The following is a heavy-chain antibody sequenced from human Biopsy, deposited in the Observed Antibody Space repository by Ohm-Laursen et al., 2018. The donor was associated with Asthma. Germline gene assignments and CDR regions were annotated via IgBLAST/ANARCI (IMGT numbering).Heavy chain of an antibody. J-gene: IGHJ5*02. V-gene: IGHV1-2*06. Sequence: ASVKVSCKASGYTFIGRHIHWMRQAPGQGLEWMGRINPNSGGTNYAQKFQGRVTMTRDTSISTAYMGVSRLRSDDTAVYYCARGQKSAGDRWFDPWGQGTLVTVSS. CDR1: GYTFIGRH. D-gene: IGHD6-13*01. CDR3: ARGQKSAGDRWFDP. CDR2: INPNSGGT.